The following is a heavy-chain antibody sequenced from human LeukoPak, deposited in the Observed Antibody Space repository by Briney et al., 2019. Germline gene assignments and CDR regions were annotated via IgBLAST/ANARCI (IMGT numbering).Heavy chain of an antibody. D-gene: IGHD3-10*01. CDR2: VLYDGNS. J-gene: IGHJ3*02. Sequence: SETLSLTCSVSGGSISSGTYFWVWIRQFSGKGLEWIGHVLYDGNSYFNPSLKSRASLSMDMSKNQFSLKLSSVTAADTAVYYCARVRPMVRRVIRYLGAFDIWGQGTMVTVSS. V-gene: IGHV4-39*01. CDR3: ARVRPMVRRVIRYLGAFDI. CDR1: GGSISSGTYF.